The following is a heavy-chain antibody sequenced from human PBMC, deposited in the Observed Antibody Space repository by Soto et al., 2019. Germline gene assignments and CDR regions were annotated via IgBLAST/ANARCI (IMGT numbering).Heavy chain of an antibody. Sequence: ASVKVSCKVSGYTLTELSMHWVRQAPGKGLEWMGGFDPEDGETIYAQKFQGRVTMTEDTSTDTAYMELSSLRSEDTAVYYCATYPGYSSSWYDAFDIWGQGTMVT. CDR3: ATYPGYSSSWYDAFDI. V-gene: IGHV1-24*01. J-gene: IGHJ3*02. D-gene: IGHD6-13*01. CDR2: FDPEDGET. CDR1: GYTLTELS.